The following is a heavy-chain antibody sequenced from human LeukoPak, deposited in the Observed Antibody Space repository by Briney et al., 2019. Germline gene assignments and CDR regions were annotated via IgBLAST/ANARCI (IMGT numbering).Heavy chain of an antibody. CDR3: ARWISCGGDCGGAFDI. D-gene: IGHD2-21*02. CDR2: ISAYNGNT. V-gene: IGHV1-18*01. Sequence: ASVKVSCKASGYTFTSYGISWVQQAPGQGLEWMGWISAYNGNTNYAQKLQGRVTMTTDTSTSTAYMELRSLRSDDTAVYYCARWISCGGDCGGAFDIWGQGTMVTVSS. CDR1: GYTFTSYG. J-gene: IGHJ3*02.